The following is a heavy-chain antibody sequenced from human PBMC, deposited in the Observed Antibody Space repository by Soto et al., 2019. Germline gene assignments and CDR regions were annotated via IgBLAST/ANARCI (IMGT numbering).Heavy chain of an antibody. CDR1: GFIFSAYG. CDR2: INYDGSSK. V-gene: IGHV3-33*01. J-gene: IGHJ6*02. CDR3: ARCKQKVIHCAMDV. Sequence: QVHLVQSGGGAVQPGRSLRVSCSTSGFIFSAYGMHWVRQAPGKGLEWVAFINYDGSSKFYGDSVKGRFTISRDNSKNMLYLQLNSLRGEDTAISYCARCKQKVIHCAMDVWGQGATVTFTS. D-gene: IGHD2-21*01.